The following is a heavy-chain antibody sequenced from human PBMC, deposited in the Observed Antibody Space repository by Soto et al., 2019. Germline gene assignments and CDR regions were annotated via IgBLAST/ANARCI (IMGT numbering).Heavy chain of an antibody. CDR1: GVTFSSYW. CDR3: ARVLRTAAGKFDY. CDR2: IKQDGSEK. V-gene: IGHV3-7*05. J-gene: IGHJ4*02. D-gene: IGHD6-13*01. Sequence: GGSLRLSCAASGVTFSSYWMSWVRQAPGKGLEWVANIKQDGSEKYYVDSVKGRFTISRDNAKNSLYLQMNSLRAEDTAVYYCARVLRTAAGKFDYWGQGTLVTVSS.